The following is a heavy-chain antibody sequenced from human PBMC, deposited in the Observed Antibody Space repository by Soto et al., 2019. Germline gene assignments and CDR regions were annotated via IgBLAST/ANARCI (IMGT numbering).Heavy chain of an antibody. CDR1: GASVSSTNW. V-gene: IGHV4-4*02. Sequence: SETLSLTYAVSGASVSSTNWSTWVLQPPGKSLEWIGDFNHRGSPTYCPSLRSRHTISVDKSRNQFSLTLTSVTAVDKAVYYCARDSLTGNWFDPWGQGTLVTVSS. CDR2: FNHRGSP. J-gene: IGHJ5*02. D-gene: IGHD2-8*02. CDR3: ARDSLTGNWFDP.